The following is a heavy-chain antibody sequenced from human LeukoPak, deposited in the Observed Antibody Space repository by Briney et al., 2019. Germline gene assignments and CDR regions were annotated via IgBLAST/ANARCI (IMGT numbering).Heavy chain of an antibody. Sequence: PGGSLRLSCAASGFTFSNYWMTWVRQAPGKGLEWVASIKEDGSEKYFVDSVKGRFTISRDNANNSVSLQMNSLRAEDTGVYCCARGQNALYCSSISCYWGYFDYWGQGTLVTVSS. J-gene: IGHJ4*02. CDR2: IKEDGSEK. CDR3: ARGQNALYCSSISCYWGYFDY. CDR1: GFTFSNYW. V-gene: IGHV3-7*04. D-gene: IGHD2-2*01.